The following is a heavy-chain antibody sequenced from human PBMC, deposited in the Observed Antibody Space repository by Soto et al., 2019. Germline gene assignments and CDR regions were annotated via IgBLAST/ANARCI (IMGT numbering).Heavy chain of an antibody. CDR2: INPSGGST. CDR3: AGTIAVADTMDV. Sequence: ASVKVSCRASGYTFTNYYMHWVRQAPGQRLEWMGIINPSGGSTSYAQKFPGRVTMTRDTSTSTAYMERSSLSSEDTAVYYCAGTIAVADTMDVWGQGTTVIVSS. CDR1: GYTFTNYY. V-gene: IGHV1-46*01. D-gene: IGHD6-19*01. J-gene: IGHJ6*02.